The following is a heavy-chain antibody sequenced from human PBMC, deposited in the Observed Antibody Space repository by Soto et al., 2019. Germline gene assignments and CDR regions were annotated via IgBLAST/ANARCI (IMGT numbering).Heavy chain of an antibody. Sequence: PSETLSLTCAVSEGSFSTGDYSWNWIRQPPGKGLEWIGYIYTSGSTYYSSSLKSRVTISVDRSKNQFSLQLTSVTAADTAVYYCARENDYGGVPFDYWGQGLLVTVSS. CDR1: EGSFSTGDYS. CDR2: IYTSGST. D-gene: IGHD4-17*01. J-gene: IGHJ4*02. V-gene: IGHV4-30-2*01. CDR3: ARENDYGGVPFDY.